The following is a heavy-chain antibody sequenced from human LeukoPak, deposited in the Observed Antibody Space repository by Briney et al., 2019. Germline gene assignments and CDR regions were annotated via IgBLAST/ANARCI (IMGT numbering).Heavy chain of an antibody. CDR1: GFTFSSYN. J-gene: IGHJ4*02. CDR2: ISSSSSYM. V-gene: IGHV3-21*06. Sequence: GGSLRLSCAASGFTFSSYNMNWVRQTPGKGLEWVSYISSSSSYMSYADSVKGRFTISRDNAKNSLYLQMNSLRAEDTAVYYCARRPDYGGNSDFDYWGQGTLVTVSS. CDR3: ARRPDYGGNSDFDY. D-gene: IGHD4-23*01.